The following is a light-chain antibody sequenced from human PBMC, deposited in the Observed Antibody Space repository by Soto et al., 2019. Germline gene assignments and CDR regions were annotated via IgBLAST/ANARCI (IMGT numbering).Light chain of an antibody. CDR3: QQSHSSSWT. V-gene: IGKV1-13*02. CDR1: QGISSA. J-gene: IGKJ1*01. CDR2: DAS. Sequence: AIQLTQSPSCLSASVGARVTITCRASQGISSALAWYQQKPGKAPKLLIYDASSLESGVPSRFSGSGSGTDFTLTISSLQPEDFATYYCQQSHSSSWTFGQGTKVDIK.